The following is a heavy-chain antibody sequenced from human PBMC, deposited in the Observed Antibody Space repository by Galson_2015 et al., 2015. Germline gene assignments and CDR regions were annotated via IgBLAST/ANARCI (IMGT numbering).Heavy chain of an antibody. CDR1: GFTFSSYW. V-gene: IGHV3-7*01. CDR2: IKQDGSGK. J-gene: IGHJ5*02. D-gene: IGHD6-6*01. CDR3: ARDSIAARPNWFDP. Sequence: SLRLSCAASGFTFSSYWMSWVRRAPGKGLEWVANIKQDGSGKYYVDSVKGRFTISRDNAKNSLYLQMNSLRAEDTAVYYCARDSIAARPNWFDPWGQGTLVTVSS.